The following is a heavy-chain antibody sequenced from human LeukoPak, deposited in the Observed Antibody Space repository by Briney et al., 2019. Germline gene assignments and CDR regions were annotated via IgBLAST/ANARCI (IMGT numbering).Heavy chain of an antibody. D-gene: IGHD3-3*01. CDR3: ARYWSGYQYFDL. CDR2: IYYSGST. V-gene: IGHV4-59*01. CDR1: GGSISSYY. J-gene: IGHJ2*01. Sequence: PSETLSLTCTVSGGSISSYYWSWIRQPPGKGLEWIGYIYYSGSTNYNPSLKSRVTISVDTSKNQFSLKLSSVTAADTAVYYCARYWSGYQYFDLWGRGTLVTVSS.